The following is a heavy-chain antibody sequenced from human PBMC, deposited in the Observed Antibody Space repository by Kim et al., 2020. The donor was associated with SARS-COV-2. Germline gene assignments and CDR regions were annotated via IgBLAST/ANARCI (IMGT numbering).Heavy chain of an antibody. J-gene: IGHJ4*02. Sequence: NPPLKSRVTISVAPSKNQFSLKLSSVTAADTAVYYWARIRERGGLYYFDYWGQGTLVTVSS. CDR3: ARIRERGGLYYFDY. D-gene: IGHD3-16*01. V-gene: IGHV4-30-2*04.